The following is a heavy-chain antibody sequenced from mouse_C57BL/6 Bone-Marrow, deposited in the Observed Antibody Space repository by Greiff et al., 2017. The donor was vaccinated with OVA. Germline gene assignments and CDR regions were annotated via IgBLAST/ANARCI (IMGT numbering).Heavy chain of an antibody. CDR2: IHPNSGST. V-gene: IGHV1-64*01. CDR1: GYTFTSYW. J-gene: IGHJ1*03. Sequence: VQLQQPGAELVKPGASVKLSCKASGYTFTSYWMHWVKQRPGQGLEWIGMIHPNSGSTTYNEKFKSKATLTVDKSSSTAYMQLSSLTSEDSAVYYCARWGFITTVVAYWYFDVWGTGTTVTVSS. CDR3: ARWGFITTVVAYWYFDV. D-gene: IGHD1-1*01.